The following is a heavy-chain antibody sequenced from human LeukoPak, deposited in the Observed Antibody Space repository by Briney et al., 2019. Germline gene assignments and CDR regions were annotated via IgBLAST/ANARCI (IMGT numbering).Heavy chain of an antibody. V-gene: IGHV3-23*01. CDR2: ISGSGDST. CDR3: SKGGLRFGEPHWDY. CDR1: GFAFSSYP. D-gene: IGHD3-10*01. J-gene: IGHJ4*02. Sequence: GGSLRLSCAAPGFAFSSYPMTWVRQAPGKGLEWVSGISGSGDSTYYADSVKGRFAISRDNSKNTLYLEMNSLRADDTAVYYGSKGGLRFGEPHWDYWGQGTLVTVSS.